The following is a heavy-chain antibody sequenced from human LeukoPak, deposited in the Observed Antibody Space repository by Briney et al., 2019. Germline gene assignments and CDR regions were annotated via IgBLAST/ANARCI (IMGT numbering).Heavy chain of an antibody. D-gene: IGHD3-22*01. Sequence: SETLSLTYTVSGGSISSSYWSWIRQPAGKGLEWIGRIYTSGSTNYNPSLKSRLTMSVDTSKNQFSLRLSSVTAADTAVYYCASIYYYDSSGGPLGAFDIWGQGTMVTVSS. V-gene: IGHV4-4*07. CDR1: GGSISSSY. CDR2: IYTSGST. CDR3: ASIYYYDSSGGPLGAFDI. J-gene: IGHJ3*02.